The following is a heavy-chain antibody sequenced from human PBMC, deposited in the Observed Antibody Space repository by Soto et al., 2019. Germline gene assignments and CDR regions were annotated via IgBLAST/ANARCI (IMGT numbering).Heavy chain of an antibody. J-gene: IGHJ4*02. CDR3: AKDIWFGELFAVLFDY. V-gene: IGHV3-23*01. D-gene: IGHD3-10*01. Sequence: GGSLRLSCAASGFTFSSYAMSWVRQAPGKGLEWVSAISGSGGSTYYADSVKGRFTISRDNSKNTLYLQMNSLRAEDTAVYYCAKDIWFGELFAVLFDYWGQGTLVTVSS. CDR2: ISGSGGST. CDR1: GFTFSSYA.